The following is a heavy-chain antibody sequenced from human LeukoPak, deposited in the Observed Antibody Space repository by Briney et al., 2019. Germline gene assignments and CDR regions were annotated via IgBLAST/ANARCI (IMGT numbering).Heavy chain of an antibody. D-gene: IGHD3-3*01. V-gene: IGHV3-11*01. CDR1: GFTFSDYY. CDR2: ISSSGSTI. Sequence: GGSLRLSCAVSGFTFSDYYMSWLRQAPGKGLEWVSYISSSGSTIYYADSVKGRFTISRDNAKNPLYLQMNSLRAEDTAVYYCASARPSGYYRLFDYWGQGTLVTVSS. CDR3: ASARPSGYYRLFDY. J-gene: IGHJ4*02.